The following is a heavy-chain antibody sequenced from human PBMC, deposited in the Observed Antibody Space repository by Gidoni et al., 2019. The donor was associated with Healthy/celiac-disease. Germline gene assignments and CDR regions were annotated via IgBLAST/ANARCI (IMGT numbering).Heavy chain of an antibody. Sequence: EVQLVESGGGLVQPGGSLRLSCSASGFTFSSYAMHWVRQAPGKGLEYVSAISSNGGSTYYADSVKGRFTISRDNSKNTLYLQMSSLRAEDTAVYYCVKDPPAQSGSPKGYFDYWGQGTLVTVSS. CDR1: GFTFSSYA. D-gene: IGHD1-26*01. CDR2: ISSNGGST. CDR3: VKDPPAQSGSPKGYFDY. V-gene: IGHV3-64D*06. J-gene: IGHJ4*02.